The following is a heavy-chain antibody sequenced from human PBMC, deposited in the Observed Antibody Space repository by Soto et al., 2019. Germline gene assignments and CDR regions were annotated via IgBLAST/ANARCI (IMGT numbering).Heavy chain of an antibody. CDR1: GGSFSCYY. CDR3: ARAGVVVAATHTGWFDP. J-gene: IGHJ5*02. V-gene: IGHV4-34*01. D-gene: IGHD2-15*01. CDR2: INHSGST. Sequence: SETLSLTCAVYGGSFSCYYWSWIRQPPGKGLEWIGEINHSGSTNYNPSLKSRVTISVDTSKNQFSLKLSSVTAADTAVYYCARAGVVVAATHTGWFDPWGQGTLVTVSS.